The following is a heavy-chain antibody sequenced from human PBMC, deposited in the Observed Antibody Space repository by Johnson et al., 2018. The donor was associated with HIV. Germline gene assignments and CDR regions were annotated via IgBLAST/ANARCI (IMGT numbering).Heavy chain of an antibody. CDR3: AKTYSSGWYDAFDI. V-gene: IGHV3-30*18. CDR2: ISYDGSNK. CDR1: GFTFDDYG. J-gene: IGHJ3*02. D-gene: IGHD6-19*01. Sequence: GGVVRPGGSLRLSCVASGFTFDDYGMSWVRQAPGKGLEWVAVISYDGSNKYYADSVKGRFTISRDNSKNTVYLQMNGLRAEDTAVYYCAKTYSSGWYDAFDIWGQGTMVTVSS.